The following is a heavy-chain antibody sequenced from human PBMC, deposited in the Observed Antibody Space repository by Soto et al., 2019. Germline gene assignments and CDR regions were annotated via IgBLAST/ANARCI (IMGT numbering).Heavy chain of an antibody. Sequence: ASVKVSCKASGYTFTGYYMHWVRQAPGKGLEWMGGFDPEDGETIYAQKFQGRVTMTEDTSTDTAYMELSSLRSEDTAVYYCATPKSYYGSGRFDYWGQGTLVTVS. V-gene: IGHV1-24*01. CDR1: GYTFTGYY. CDR2: FDPEDGET. J-gene: IGHJ4*02. D-gene: IGHD3-10*01. CDR3: ATPKSYYGSGRFDY.